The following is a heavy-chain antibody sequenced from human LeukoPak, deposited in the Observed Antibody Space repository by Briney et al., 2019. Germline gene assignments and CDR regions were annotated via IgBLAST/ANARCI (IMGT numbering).Heavy chain of an antibody. CDR1: GFAFSSCG. D-gene: IGHD6-25*01. Sequence: GGSLRLSCAASGFAFSSCGMHWVRQAPGKGLEWVAFISFDGSNKYSADSVKGRFTISRHNSKNTLYLQMNSLRAEDTAVYYCARETAGVDYWGQGTLVTVSS. J-gene: IGHJ4*02. V-gene: IGHV3-30*03. CDR2: ISFDGSNK. CDR3: ARETAGVDY.